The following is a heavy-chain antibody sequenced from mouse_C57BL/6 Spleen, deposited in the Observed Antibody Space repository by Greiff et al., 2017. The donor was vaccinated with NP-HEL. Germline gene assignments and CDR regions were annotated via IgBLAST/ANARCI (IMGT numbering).Heavy chain of an antibody. CDR2: IDPETGGT. Sequence: QVQLQQSGAELVRPGASVTLSCKASGYTFTDYEMHWVKQTPVHGLEWIGAIDPETGGTAYNQKFKGKAILTADKSSSTAYMELRSLTSEDSAVYYCTRSYGNYEYFDYWGQGTTLTVSS. J-gene: IGHJ2*01. V-gene: IGHV1-15*01. D-gene: IGHD2-1*01. CDR1: GYTFTDYE. CDR3: TRSYGNYEYFDY.